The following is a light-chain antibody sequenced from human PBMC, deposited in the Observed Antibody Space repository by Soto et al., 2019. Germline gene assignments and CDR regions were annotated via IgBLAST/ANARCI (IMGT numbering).Light chain of an antibody. Sequence: QSALTQPASVSGSPGQSITISCTGTSSDVGCYNYVSWYQQHPVKAPKLMIYEVSNRPSGVSNRFSGSKSGNTASLTISGLQAEDEADYYCSSYTSSSTLVVFGGGTKLTVL. CDR1: SSDVGCYNY. J-gene: IGLJ2*01. CDR2: EVS. CDR3: SSYTSSSTLVV. V-gene: IGLV2-14*01.